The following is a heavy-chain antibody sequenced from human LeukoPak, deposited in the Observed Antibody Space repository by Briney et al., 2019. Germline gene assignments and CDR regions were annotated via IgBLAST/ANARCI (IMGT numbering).Heavy chain of an antibody. Sequence: PSETLSLTCTVSGGSISSYYWSWIRQPPGKGLEWIGDIYYSGSTNYNPSLKSRVTISVDTSKNQFSLKLSSVTAADTAVYYCARDKRRFYGMDVWGQGTTVTVSS. V-gene: IGHV4-59*01. CDR2: IYYSGST. CDR3: ARDKRRFYGMDV. CDR1: GGSISSYY. J-gene: IGHJ6*02.